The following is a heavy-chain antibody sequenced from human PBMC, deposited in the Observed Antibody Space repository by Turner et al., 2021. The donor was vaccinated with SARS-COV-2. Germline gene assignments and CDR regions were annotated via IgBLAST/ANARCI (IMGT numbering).Heavy chain of an antibody. CDR3: AKDLGQLDWFDA. Sequence: GQLVESGGGVVQPGRSLRLSCAASGFTFSSYGMHWVRQAPGKGLEWVAVISYDGSNKYYADSVKGRFTISRDNSKNTLYLQMNSLRAEETAVYYCAKDLGQLDWFDAWGQGTLVTVSS. D-gene: IGHD6-13*01. V-gene: IGHV3-30*18. CDR2: ISYDGSNK. CDR1: GFTFSSYG. J-gene: IGHJ5*02.